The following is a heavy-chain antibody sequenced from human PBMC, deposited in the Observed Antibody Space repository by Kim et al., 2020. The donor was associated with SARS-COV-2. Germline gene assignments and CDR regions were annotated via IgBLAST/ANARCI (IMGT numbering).Heavy chain of an antibody. CDR2: T. D-gene: IGHD1-26*01. V-gene: IGHV1-18*01. Sequence: TNYAQKLQSRVTMTTDTSTSTVYMELRSLGSDDTAVYYCARDRAVGATDYWGQGTLVTVSS. CDR3: ARDRAVGATDY. J-gene: IGHJ4*02.